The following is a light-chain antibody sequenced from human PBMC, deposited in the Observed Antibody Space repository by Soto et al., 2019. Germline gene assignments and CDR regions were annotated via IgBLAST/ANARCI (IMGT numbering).Light chain of an antibody. Sequence: QSALTQPASVSGSPGQSITLSCTRTSSGVENYNLVSWYQHHPGKAPKLMIYEGSQRPSGVSDRFSGSQSGNTASLTISGLQAEEEADYYCSSYAGAVVFGGATKLTVL. V-gene: IGLV2-23*01. CDR3: SSYAGAVV. J-gene: IGLJ2*01. CDR2: EGS. CDR1: SSGVENYNL.